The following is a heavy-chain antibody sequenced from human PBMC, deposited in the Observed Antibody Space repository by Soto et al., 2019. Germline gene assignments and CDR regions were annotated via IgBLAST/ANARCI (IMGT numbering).Heavy chain of an antibody. Sequence: QVQLQQWGAGLLKPSETLSLTCAVYGGSFSGYYWSWIRQPPGKGLEWIGEINHSGSTNYNPSLKRRVTISVDTSKGNFSLKLSSATAADTAVYYCASGQRRYDFWSGYPHRDNWFDPWGQGTLVTVSS. CDR1: GGSFSGYY. V-gene: IGHV4-34*01. CDR3: ASGQRRYDFWSGYPHRDNWFDP. J-gene: IGHJ5*02. D-gene: IGHD3-3*01. CDR2: INHSGST.